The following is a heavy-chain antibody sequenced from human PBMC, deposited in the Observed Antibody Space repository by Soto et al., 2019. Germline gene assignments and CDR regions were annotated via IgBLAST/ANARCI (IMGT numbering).Heavy chain of an antibody. D-gene: IGHD3-10*01. CDR1: GGSISSGGYY. CDR2: IYYSGST. J-gene: IGHJ4*01. Sequence: SETLSLTCTVSGGSISSGGYYWSWIRQHPGKGLEWIGYIYYSGSTYYNPSLKSRVTISVDTSKNQFSLKLSSVTAADTAVYYCASVLMVRGVDYYFDGWGQGTLVTVSS. V-gene: IGHV4-31*03. CDR3: ASVLMVRGVDYYFDG.